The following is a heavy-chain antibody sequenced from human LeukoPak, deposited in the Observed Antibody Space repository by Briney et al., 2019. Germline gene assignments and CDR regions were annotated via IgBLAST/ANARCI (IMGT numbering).Heavy chain of an antibody. Sequence: RPGGSLRLSCAASGFTFDEYGMSWVRQAPGKGLEWVSGINWNGGSTGYADSVKGRFTISRDNAKNSLYLQMNSLRAEDTALYYCARASGYSSSWYGSVYWSQGTLVTVSS. D-gene: IGHD6-13*01. J-gene: IGHJ4*02. CDR3: ARASGYSSSWYGSVY. CDR1: GFTFDEYG. V-gene: IGHV3-20*04. CDR2: INWNGGST.